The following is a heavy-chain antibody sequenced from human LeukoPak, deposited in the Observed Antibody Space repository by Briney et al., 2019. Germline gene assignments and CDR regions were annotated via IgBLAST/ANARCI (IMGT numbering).Heavy chain of an antibody. D-gene: IGHD3-22*01. CDR2: IRYDGSNK. Sequence: GSLRLFLAGSGIPLNWLGMQRVRPAPIKGLGWGAFIRYDGSNKYYADSVKGRFTISRDNSKNTLYLQMNSLRAEDTAVYYCAKGLISGYYYGMDVWGQGTTVTVSS. CDR3: AKGLISGYYYGMDV. J-gene: IGHJ6*02. V-gene: IGHV3-30*02. CDR1: GIPLNWLG.